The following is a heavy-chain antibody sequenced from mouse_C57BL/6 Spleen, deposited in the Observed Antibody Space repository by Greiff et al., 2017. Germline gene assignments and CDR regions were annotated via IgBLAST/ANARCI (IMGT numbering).Heavy chain of an antibody. V-gene: IGHV1-67*01. CDR1: GYTFTDYA. J-gene: IGHJ3*01. Sequence: VQVVESGPELVRPGVSVKISCKGSGYTFTDYAMHWVKQSHAKSLEWIGVISTYYGDASYNQKFKDKATMTVDKSSSTAYMELARLTSEDSAVYYCARSSYYYGSPWFAYWGQGTLVTVSA. CDR3: ARSSYYYGSPWFAY. CDR2: ISTYYGDA. D-gene: IGHD1-1*01.